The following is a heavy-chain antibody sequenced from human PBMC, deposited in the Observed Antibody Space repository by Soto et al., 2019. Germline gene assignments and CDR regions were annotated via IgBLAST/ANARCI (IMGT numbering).Heavy chain of an antibody. Sequence: GESLKISCKGSGYSFTSYWIGWVRQMPGKGLEWMGIIYPGDSDTRYSPSFQGQVTISADKSISTAYLQWSSLKASDTAMYYCARRYSYGSPPYYAMDVWGQGTTVTVSS. J-gene: IGHJ6*02. V-gene: IGHV5-51*01. CDR2: IYPGDSDT. D-gene: IGHD5-18*01. CDR3: ARRYSYGSPPYYAMDV. CDR1: GYSFTSYW.